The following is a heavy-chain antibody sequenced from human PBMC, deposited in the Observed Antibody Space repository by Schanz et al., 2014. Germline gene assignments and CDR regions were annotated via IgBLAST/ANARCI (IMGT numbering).Heavy chain of an antibody. CDR3: AKRNHDMQSLPLDY. CDR1: GFTFSGYA. CDR2: IVGGGGRT. Sequence: EVQLLESGGGLVQPGGSLRISCAASGFTFSGYAMSWVRQAPGKGLEWVSSIVGGGGRTYYADSVKGRFTISRDNSKNTLYLQMNSLSAEDTAVYYCAKRNHDMQSLPLDYWGQGTLVIVSS. D-gene: IGHD3-9*01. J-gene: IGHJ4*02. V-gene: IGHV3-23*01.